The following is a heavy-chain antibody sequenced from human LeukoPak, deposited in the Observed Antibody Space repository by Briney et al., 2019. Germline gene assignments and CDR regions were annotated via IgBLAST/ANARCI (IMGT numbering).Heavy chain of an antibody. J-gene: IGHJ4*02. Sequence: GGSLRLSCAASGFTFSSYSMNWVRQAPGKGLEWVSSISSSSSYIYYADSVKGRFTISRDNAKNSLYLQMNSLRAEDTAVYYCAKDPPDTAMVITPLLGYWGQGTLVTVSS. CDR3: AKDPPDTAMVITPLLGY. D-gene: IGHD5-18*01. V-gene: IGHV3-21*01. CDR2: ISSSSSYI. CDR1: GFTFSSYS.